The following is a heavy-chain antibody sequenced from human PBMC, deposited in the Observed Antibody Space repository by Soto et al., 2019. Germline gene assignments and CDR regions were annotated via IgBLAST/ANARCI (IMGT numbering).Heavy chain of an antibody. CDR2: ISGSGGIT. J-gene: IGHJ4*02. V-gene: IGHV3-23*01. D-gene: IGHD3-9*01. CDR3: AKKTGRYFDWLLYLDY. Sequence: GGSLRLSCAASGFTFSSYAMSWVRQAPGKGLEWVSAISGSGGITYYADSVKGRFTISRDNSKNTLYLQMNSLRAEDTAVYYCAKKTGRYFDWLLYLDYWGQGTLVTVSS. CDR1: GFTFSSYA.